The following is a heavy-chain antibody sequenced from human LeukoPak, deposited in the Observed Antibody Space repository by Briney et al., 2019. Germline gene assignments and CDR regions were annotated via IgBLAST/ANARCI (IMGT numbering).Heavy chain of an antibody. J-gene: IGHJ4*02. Sequence: PSETLSLTCAVYGGSFSGYYWSWIRQPPGKGLEWIGEINHSGSTNYNPSLKSRVTISVDTSKNQFSLKLSSVTAADTAVYYCARVSGEWADYWGQGTLVTVSS. V-gene: IGHV4-34*01. D-gene: IGHD7-27*01. CDR3: ARVSGEWADY. CDR1: GGSFSGYY. CDR2: INHSGST.